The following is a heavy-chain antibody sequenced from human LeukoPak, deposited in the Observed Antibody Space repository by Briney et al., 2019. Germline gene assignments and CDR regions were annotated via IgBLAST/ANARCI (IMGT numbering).Heavy chain of an antibody. D-gene: IGHD4-17*01. CDR3: ARLSTVTGYAEYFQH. CDR2: IYYSGST. V-gene: IGHV4-59*08. Sequence: SETLSLTCTVSGGSISSYYWSWIRQPPGKGLEWIEYIYYSGSTNYNPSLKSRVTISVDTSKNQFSLKLSSVTAADTAVYYCARLSTVTGYAEYFQHWGQGTLVTVSS. CDR1: GGSISSYY. J-gene: IGHJ1*01.